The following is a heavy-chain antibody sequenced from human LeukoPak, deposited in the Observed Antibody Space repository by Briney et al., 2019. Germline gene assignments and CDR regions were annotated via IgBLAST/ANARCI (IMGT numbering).Heavy chain of an antibody. CDR1: GFTFGSYS. CDR3: ARDRLVGGYYFDY. V-gene: IGHV3-48*02. J-gene: IGHJ4*02. CDR2: ISSSSSTI. Sequence: GGSLRLSCAASGFTFGSYSMNWVRQAPGKGLEWVSYISSSSSTIYYADSVKGRFTISRDNAKNSLYLQINSLRDEDTAVYYCARDRLVGGYYFDYWGQGTLVTVSS. D-gene: IGHD1-26*01.